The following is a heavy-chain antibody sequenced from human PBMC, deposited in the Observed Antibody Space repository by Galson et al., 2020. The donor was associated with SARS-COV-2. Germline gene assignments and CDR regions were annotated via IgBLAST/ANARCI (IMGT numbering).Heavy chain of an antibody. Sequence: GGSLRLSCAASGFTFKNYAMHWVRQAPGKGLEWVALISHEGSIKYYADSVKGRFTISRDSSRNTLYLQMNSLSAGDTAVYYCAKRKEVFWLGELKRGLDVWGQGTRVTGSS. V-gene: IGHV3-30*18. CDR2: ISHEGSIK. J-gene: IGHJ6*02. D-gene: IGHD3-10*01. CDR3: AKRKEVFWLGELKRGLDV. CDR1: GFTFKNYA.